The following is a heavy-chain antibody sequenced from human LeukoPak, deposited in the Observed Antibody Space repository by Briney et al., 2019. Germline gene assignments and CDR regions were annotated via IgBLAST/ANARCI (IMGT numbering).Heavy chain of an antibody. CDR1: GGSISDYY. V-gene: IGHV4-4*09. D-gene: IGHD2-21*01. CDR2: IYRGGTI. J-gene: IGHJ5*02. CDR3: ARHWLEATKTYSYWFDP. Sequence: SETLSLTCSVSGGSISDYYWSWIRLPPGKGLEWIGYIYRGGTINYNPSLKSRVTMSLDTSKNQISLMLNSVTVADTAVYYCARHWLEATKTYSYWFDPWGQGTLVTVSS.